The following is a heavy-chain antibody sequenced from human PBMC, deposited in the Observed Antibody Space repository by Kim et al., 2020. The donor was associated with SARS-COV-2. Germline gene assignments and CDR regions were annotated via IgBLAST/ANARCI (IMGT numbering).Heavy chain of an antibody. V-gene: IGHV3-53*04. J-gene: IGHJ4*02. CDR3: ARESGYDSGAFDH. D-gene: IGHD5-12*01. Sequence: YADSVKGRFTISRHNSKNTLYLQMNNLKPEDTAVYYCARESGYDSGAFDHWGQGIQVTVSS.